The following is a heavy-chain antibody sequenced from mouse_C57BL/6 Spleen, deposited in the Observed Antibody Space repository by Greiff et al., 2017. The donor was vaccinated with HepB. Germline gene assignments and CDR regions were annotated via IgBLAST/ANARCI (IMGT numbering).Heavy chain of an antibody. CDR1: GYSITSGYY. D-gene: IGHD1-2*01. V-gene: IGHV3-6*01. CDR3: ARVDGLWYFDV. CDR2: ISYDGSN. Sequence: EVKLVESGPGLVKPSQSLSLTCSVTGYSITSGYYWNWIRQFPGNKLEWMGYISYDGSNNYNPSLKNRISITRDTSKNQFFLKLNSVTTEDTATYYCARVDGLWYFDVWGTGTTVTVSS. J-gene: IGHJ1*03.